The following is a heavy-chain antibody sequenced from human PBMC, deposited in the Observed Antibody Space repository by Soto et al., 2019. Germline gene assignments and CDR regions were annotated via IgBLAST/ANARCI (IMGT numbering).Heavy chain of an antibody. CDR3: ARGLGVPRNCSGGSCYSGVVGWFDP. V-gene: IGHV4-34*01. CDR1: GGSFSGYY. Sequence: SETLSLTCAVYGGSFSGYYWSWIRQPPGKGLEWIGEINHSGSTNYNPSLKSRVTISVDTSKNQFSLKPSSVTAADTAVYYCARGLGVPRNCSGGSCYSGVVGWFDPWGQGTLVTVSS. J-gene: IGHJ5*02. D-gene: IGHD2-15*01. CDR2: INHSGST.